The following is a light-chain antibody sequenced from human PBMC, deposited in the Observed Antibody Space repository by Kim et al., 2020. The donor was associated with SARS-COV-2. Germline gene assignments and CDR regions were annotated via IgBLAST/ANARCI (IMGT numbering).Light chain of an antibody. Sequence: SASVRDRVTITCRASQTIKRWLAWYQQKPGKAPKLLIYRVSSLEGGVPSRFSGSGSGTEFTLTISSLQPDDFATYYCQQYDNYSGTFGQGTKLEI. J-gene: IGKJ2*01. V-gene: IGKV1-5*03. CDR3: QQYDNYSGT. CDR1: QTIKRW. CDR2: RVS.